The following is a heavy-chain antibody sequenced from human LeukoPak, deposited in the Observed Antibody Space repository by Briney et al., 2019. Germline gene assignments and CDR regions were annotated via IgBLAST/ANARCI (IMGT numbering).Heavy chain of an antibody. Sequence: SETLSLTCTVSGGSISNDYWSCSRQAAGKEREWIGRIYTRGSTNYNPSLKSRVTISLDKSKKQFSLNLNSVTAADTAVYYCARGGTYGSGRNQHTTLDYWGQGTLVTVSS. V-gene: IGHV4-4*07. CDR1: GGSISNDY. D-gene: IGHD3-10*01. CDR2: IYTRGST. CDR3: ARGGTYGSGRNQHTTLDY. J-gene: IGHJ4*02.